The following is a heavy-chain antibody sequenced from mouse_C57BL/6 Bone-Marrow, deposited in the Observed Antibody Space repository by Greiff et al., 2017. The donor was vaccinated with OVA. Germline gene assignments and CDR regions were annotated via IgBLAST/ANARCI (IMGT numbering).Heavy chain of an antibody. D-gene: IGHD2-2*01. CDR2: IDPENGAT. CDR3: TTWGLRRAWFAY. CDR1: GFNIQDDY. J-gene: IGHJ3*01. V-gene: IGHV14-4*01. Sequence: EVQLQQSGAELVRPGASVQLSCTASGFNIQDDYMHWVKQRPEQGLAWIGWIDPENGATESASKFQGKATITADTSSNTAYLQLSSLTSEDTAVYYCTTWGLRRAWFAYWGQGTLVTVSA.